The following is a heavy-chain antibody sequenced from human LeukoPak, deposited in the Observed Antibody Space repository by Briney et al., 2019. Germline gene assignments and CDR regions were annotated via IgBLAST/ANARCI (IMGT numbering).Heavy chain of an antibody. J-gene: IGHJ6*02. CDR1: GFTFNTYS. D-gene: IGHD3-10*01. V-gene: IGHV3-7*03. Sequence: GGSLRLSCAASGFTFNTYSMNWVRQAPGKGLEWVANIKQDGSEKYYVDSVKGRFTISRDNAKNSLYLQMNSLRAEDTAVYYCARDGVGEYDVWGQGTTVTVS. CDR3: ARDGVGEYDV. CDR2: IKQDGSEK.